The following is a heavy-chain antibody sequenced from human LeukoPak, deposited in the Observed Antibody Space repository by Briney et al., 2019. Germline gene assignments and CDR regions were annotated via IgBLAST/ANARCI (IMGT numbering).Heavy chain of an antibody. D-gene: IGHD1-26*01. CDR3: ARYSGSYSGFDY. J-gene: IGHJ4*02. CDR2: IYYSGSI. CDR1: GGSISSYY. V-gene: IGHV4-59*08. Sequence: SQTLSLTCTVSGGSISSYYWSWIRQPPGKGLEWIGYIYYSGSINYNPSLKSRVTISVDTSKNQFSLKLRSVTAADTAVYYCARYSGSYSGFDYWGQGTLVTVSS.